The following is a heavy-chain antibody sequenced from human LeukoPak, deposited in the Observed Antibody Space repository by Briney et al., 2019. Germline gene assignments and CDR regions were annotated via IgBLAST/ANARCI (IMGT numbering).Heavy chain of an antibody. D-gene: IGHD5-24*01. CDR2: IYYSGST. J-gene: IGHJ4*02. V-gene: IGHV4-39*07. Sequence: SDTLSLTCTVSGGSISSSSYYWGWIRQPPGKGLEWIGSIYYSGSTYYNPSLKSRVTISVDTSKNQFSLKLSPVTAADTAVYYCARVEMATNTPNFDYWGQGTLVTVSS. CDR1: GGSISSSSYY. CDR3: ARVEMATNTPNFDY.